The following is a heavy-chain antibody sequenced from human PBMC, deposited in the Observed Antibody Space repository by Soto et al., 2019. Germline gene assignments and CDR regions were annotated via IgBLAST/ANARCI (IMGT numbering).Heavy chain of an antibody. V-gene: IGHV3-30-3*01. J-gene: IGHJ6*02. CDR1: GFTFSSYA. CDR2: ISYDGSNK. CDR3: ARPMVRGVITPGPYYYYGMDV. Sequence: GGSLSLSCSASGFTFSSYAMHWVRQAPGKGLEWVAVISYDGSNKYYADSVKGRFTISRDNSKNTLYLQMNSLRAEDTAVYYCARPMVRGVITPGPYYYYGMDVWGQGTTVTVSS. D-gene: IGHD3-10*01.